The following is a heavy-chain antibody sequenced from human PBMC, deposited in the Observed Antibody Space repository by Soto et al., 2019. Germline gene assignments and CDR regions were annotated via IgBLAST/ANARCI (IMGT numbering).Heavy chain of an antibody. CDR3: VREGGRGYDCDF. CDR1: GFTLSSYS. D-gene: IGHD5-12*01. J-gene: IGHJ4*02. V-gene: IGHV3-48*01. CDR2: ISKSTGV. Sequence: PGWSLILSCAASGFTLSSYSMKWVRQAPGKGLVWVSYISKSTGVLYADSVEGRFTISRDNAKTSLYLQMNSLRAEDTAVYYCVREGGRGYDCDFWGPGTLVTV.